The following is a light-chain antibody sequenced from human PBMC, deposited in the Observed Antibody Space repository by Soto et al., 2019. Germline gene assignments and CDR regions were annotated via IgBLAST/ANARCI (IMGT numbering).Light chain of an antibody. V-gene: IGKV1-39*01. J-gene: IGKJ2*01. CDR1: QSLSSW. CDR2: DAS. CDR3: QQSDSTPYT. Sequence: DIQMTQSPSSVTASVGDRVTITCRASQSLSSWLAWYQQKPGKAPRLLVYDASSLLSGVPSRFSGSGSGTEFTLTIASLQPEDFSTYYCQQSDSTPYTFGQGTKVDI.